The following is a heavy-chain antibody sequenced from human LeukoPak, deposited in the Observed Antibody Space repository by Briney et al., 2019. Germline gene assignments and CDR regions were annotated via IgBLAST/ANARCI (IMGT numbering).Heavy chain of an antibody. J-gene: IGHJ4*02. CDR1: GGSFSGYY. CDR3: ARTRNTRTKINFDY. D-gene: IGHD1/OR15-1a*01. CDR2: INHSGST. Sequence: SETLSLTCAVYGGSFSGYYWSWIRQPPGKGLEWIGEINHSGSTNYNPSLKSRVTISVDTSKNQFSLKLSSVTAADTAVYHCARTRNTRTKINFDYWGQGTLVTVSS. V-gene: IGHV4-34*01.